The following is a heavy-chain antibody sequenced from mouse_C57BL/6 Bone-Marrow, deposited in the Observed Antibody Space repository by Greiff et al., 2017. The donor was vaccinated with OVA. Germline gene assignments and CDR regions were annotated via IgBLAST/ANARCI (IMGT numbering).Heavy chain of an antibody. CDR2: ISGGGGNT. CDR1: GFTFSSYT. D-gene: IGHD1-1*01. V-gene: IGHV5-9*01. CDR3: ARRSYYYGSSFDY. J-gene: IGHJ2*01. Sequence: EVKLEESGGGLVKPGGSLKLSCAASGFTFSSYTMSWVRQTPEKRLEWVATISGGGGNTYYPDSVKGRFTISRDNAKNTLYLQMSSLRSEDTALYYCARRSYYYGSSFDYWGQGTTLTVSS.